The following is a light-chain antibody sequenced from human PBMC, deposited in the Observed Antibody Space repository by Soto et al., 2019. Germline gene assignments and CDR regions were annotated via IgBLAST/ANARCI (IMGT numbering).Light chain of an antibody. CDR1: SSDVGGYNF. J-gene: IGLJ1*01. Sequence: QSALAQPASVSGSPGQSTTISCSGTSSDVGGYNFVSWYQRHPGKAPKLMIYEVSNRPSGVSHRFSVSKSGNPASLTISGLQAEDEADYYCQSYDISLNNYVFGTGTKVTVL. CDR2: EVS. V-gene: IGLV2-14*01. CDR3: QSYDISLNNYV.